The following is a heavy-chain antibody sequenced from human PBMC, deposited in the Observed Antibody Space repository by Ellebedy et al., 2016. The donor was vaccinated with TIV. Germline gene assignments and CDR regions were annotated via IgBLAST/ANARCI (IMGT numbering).Heavy chain of an antibody. CDR3: ATLSGSYEGAVY. J-gene: IGHJ4*02. V-gene: IGHV1-24*01. D-gene: IGHD1-26*01. CDR1: GYTLTELS. Sequence: AASAKVSCKVSGYTLTELSMHWVRQAPGKGLEWMGGFDPEDGETIYAQKFQGRVTMTEDTSTDTAYMELSSLRSEDTAVYYCATLSGSYEGAVYWGQGTLVTVSS. CDR2: FDPEDGET.